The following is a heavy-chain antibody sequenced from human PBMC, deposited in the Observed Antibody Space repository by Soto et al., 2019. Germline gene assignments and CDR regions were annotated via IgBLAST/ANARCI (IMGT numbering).Heavy chain of an antibody. J-gene: IGHJ5*02. Sequence: PSETLSLTCTVYDGSFSGYYSSWIRQPPGKSLEWIGEINHSGSTNYNPSLKSRVTISVDTSKTQFSLKLSSVTAADTAVYYCARLGTEGYLPDPWGQGTLVTVSS. V-gene: IGHV4-34*01. D-gene: IGHD2-8*02. CDR2: INHSGST. CDR3: ARLGTEGYLPDP. CDR1: DGSFSGYY.